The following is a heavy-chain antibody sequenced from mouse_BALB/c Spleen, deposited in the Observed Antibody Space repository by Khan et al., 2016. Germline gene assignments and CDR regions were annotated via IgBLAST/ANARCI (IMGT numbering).Heavy chain of an antibody. D-gene: IGHD2-10*02. CDR3: ARGYGNYVYWYFDV. J-gene: IGHJ1*01. V-gene: IGHV1-39*01. Sequence: VQLQQSGPELEKPGASVRISCKASGYSFTGYNMNWVKQSNGKSLEWIGNIDPYYGGTSYKQKFKGKATLTVDKSSSKAYMQLKRLTSEDSAVYYCARGYGNYVYWYFDVWGAGTTVTVSS. CDR2: IDPYYGGT. CDR1: GYSFTGYN.